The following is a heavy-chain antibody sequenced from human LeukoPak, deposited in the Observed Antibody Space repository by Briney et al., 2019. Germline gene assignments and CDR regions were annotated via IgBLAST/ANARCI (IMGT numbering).Heavy chain of an antibody. CDR2: ISSSGSTI. D-gene: IGHD3-3*01. J-gene: IGHJ4*02. CDR1: GFTFSSYW. V-gene: IGHV3-48*04. Sequence: GGSLRLSCGASGFTFSSYWMHWVRQAPGKGLEWVSYISSSGSTIYYADSVKGRFTISRDNAKNSLYLQMNSLRAEDTAVYYCARGLASGYPPIPFDYWGQGTLVTVSS. CDR3: ARGLASGYPPIPFDY.